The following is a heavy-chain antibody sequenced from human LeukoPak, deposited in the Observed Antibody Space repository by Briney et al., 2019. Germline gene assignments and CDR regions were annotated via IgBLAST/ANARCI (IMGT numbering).Heavy chain of an antibody. CDR3: AREEGTDCGGDCYSGY. J-gene: IGHJ4*02. CDR2: ISSSSSYI. D-gene: IGHD2-21*02. Sequence: GGSLRLSCGASGFTFSSYSMNWVRQAPGKGPEWVSSISSSSSYIYYADSVKGRFTVSRDNAKNSLYLQMNSLRAEDTAVYYSAREEGTDCGGDCYSGYWGQGTLVTVSS. CDR1: GFTFSSYS. V-gene: IGHV3-21*01.